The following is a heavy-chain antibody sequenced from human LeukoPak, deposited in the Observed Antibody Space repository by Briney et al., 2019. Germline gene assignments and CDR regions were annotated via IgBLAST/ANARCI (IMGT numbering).Heavy chain of an antibody. CDR3: ARHGYGSGYYYDMDV. Sequence: PSETLSLTCTVSGGSISGYYWGWIRQPPGKNLEWIATIYYSGSTYYSPSLKSRVTISVDTSKNQFSLNLSYVTAADTAVYYCARHGYGSGYYYDMDVWGKGTTVTVSS. J-gene: IGHJ6*03. CDR1: GGSISGYY. V-gene: IGHV4-39*01. D-gene: IGHD3-10*01. CDR2: IYYSGST.